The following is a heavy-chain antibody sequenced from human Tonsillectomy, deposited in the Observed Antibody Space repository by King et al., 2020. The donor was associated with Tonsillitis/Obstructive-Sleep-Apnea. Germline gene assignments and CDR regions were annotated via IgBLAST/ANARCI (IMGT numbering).Heavy chain of an antibody. Sequence: VQLQESGPGLVKPSETLSLTCTVSGGSISSYYWSWIRQPPGKGLEWIGYIYYSGSTNYNPSLKSRVTISVDTSKNQFSLKLSSVTAADTAVYYCARDCSSTSCYDYWGQGTLVTVSS. D-gene: IGHD2-2*01. CDR3: ARDCSSTSCYDY. J-gene: IGHJ4*02. CDR1: GGSISSYY. CDR2: IYYSGST. V-gene: IGHV4-59*01.